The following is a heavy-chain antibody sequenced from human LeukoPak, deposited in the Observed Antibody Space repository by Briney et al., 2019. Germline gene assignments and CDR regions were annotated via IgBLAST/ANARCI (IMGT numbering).Heavy chain of an antibody. CDR3: ARLPRCSTSCYSYYYGMDV. V-gene: IGHV4-39*07. CDR2: INHSGST. Sequence: PSETLSLTCTVSGGSVSSGSYYWSWIRQPPGKGLEWIGEINHSGSTNYNPSLKSRVTISVDTSKNQFSLKLSSVTAADTAVYYCARLPRCSTSCYSYYYGMDVWGQGTTVTVSS. D-gene: IGHD2-2*01. J-gene: IGHJ6*02. CDR1: GGSVSSGSYY.